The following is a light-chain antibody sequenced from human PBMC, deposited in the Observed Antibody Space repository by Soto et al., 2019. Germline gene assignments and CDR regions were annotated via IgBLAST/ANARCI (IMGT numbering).Light chain of an antibody. Sequence: IPVTQAPSALSASVGDRVTITCQASQNINNYLNWYQQKPGRAPKLLIYDASNLEAGVPSRFRGSGSGTDFTFTISRLQPEDIATYYCQQYENLPTFGQGTRLEIK. J-gene: IGKJ5*01. CDR1: QNINNY. CDR2: DAS. CDR3: QQYENLPT. V-gene: IGKV1-33*01.